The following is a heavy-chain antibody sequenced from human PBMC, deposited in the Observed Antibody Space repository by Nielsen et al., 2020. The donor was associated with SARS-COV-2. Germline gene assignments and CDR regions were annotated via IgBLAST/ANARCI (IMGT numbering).Heavy chain of an antibody. J-gene: IGHJ6*02. V-gene: IGHV4-34*01. D-gene: IGHD2-8*01. CDR3: ARGNTKDHSLDV. CDR1: GGSFSGYC. CDR2: INHSGST. Sequence: SETLSLTCAVYGGSFSGYCWSWIRQPPGKGLEWIGEINHSGSTYYNPSLKSRVDVSVDTSKNQFSLKLSSVTAADTAVYYCARGNTKDHSLDVWGQGTTVTVSS.